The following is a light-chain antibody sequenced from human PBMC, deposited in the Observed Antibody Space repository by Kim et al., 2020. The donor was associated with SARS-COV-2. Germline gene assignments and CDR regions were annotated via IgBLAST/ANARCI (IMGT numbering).Light chain of an antibody. CDR1: QLTATY. CDR2: DVS. V-gene: IGKV3D-20*02. J-gene: IGKJ1*01. CDR3: QQYNISPWT. Sequence: SLAPGESATLSCKASQLTATYLAWYQHRPGQAPRLLSHDVSPRASGVPDRFSGRGSGTEFTLTISRVEAEDFAVYYCQQYNISPWTFGPGTKLEI.